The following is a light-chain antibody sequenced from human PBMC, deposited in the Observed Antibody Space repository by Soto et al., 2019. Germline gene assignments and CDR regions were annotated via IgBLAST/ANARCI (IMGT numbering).Light chain of an antibody. CDR3: QQYGSAGT. Sequence: IELKQSPDSVCGWLLERATVAGKASLSLSSDYLAWYQQKPGQAPRLLIYGASNRATGIPDRFSGSVSVTDLTPTISRLEREDFAVYYGQQYGSAGTFGQGTKVDIK. V-gene: IGKV3-20*01. J-gene: IGKJ1*01. CDR2: GAS. CDR1: LSLSSDY.